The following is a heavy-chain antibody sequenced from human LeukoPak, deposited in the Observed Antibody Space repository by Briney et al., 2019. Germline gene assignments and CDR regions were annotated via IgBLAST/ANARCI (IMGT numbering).Heavy chain of an antibody. CDR2: IRYDGSNK. CDR3: AKAPLHYYYMDV. V-gene: IGHV3-30*02. Sequence: GGSLRLSCAASGFNFSSYGMHWVRQAPGKGLEWVAFIRYDGSNKYYADSVKGRFTISRDNSKNTLYLQMNSLRAEDTAVYYCAKAPLHYYYMDVWGKGTTVTVSS. CDR1: GFNFSSYG. J-gene: IGHJ6*03.